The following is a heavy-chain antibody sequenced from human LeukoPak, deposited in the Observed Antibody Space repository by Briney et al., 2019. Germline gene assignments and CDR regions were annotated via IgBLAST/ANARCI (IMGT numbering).Heavy chain of an antibody. CDR1: GSSIGSTVYY. V-gene: IGHV4-39*01. Sequence: SETLSLPCTVSGSSIGSTVYYWDWLRQPPGKVLEWIGSAYYSGSTYYNPSLKRRATISINTSKHQYSLNLKSVTATDTGVYYCARRERDHYGFHPWGQGPLVTVSS. CDR3: ARRERDHYGFHP. CDR2: AYYSGST. D-gene: IGHD3-10*01. J-gene: IGHJ5*02.